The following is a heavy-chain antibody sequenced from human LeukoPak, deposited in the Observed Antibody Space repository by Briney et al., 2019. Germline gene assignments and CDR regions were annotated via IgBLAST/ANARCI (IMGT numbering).Heavy chain of an antibody. CDR3: AKSHVSTATGTGRYFDY. CDR1: GFTFSSYA. Sequence: GGSLRLSCAASGFTFSSYAMSWVRQAPGKGLEWVSAISGSGGSTYYADSVKGRFAISRDNSKHTVYLQMDSLRAEDTAVYYCAKSHVSTATGTGRYFDYWGQGTLVTVSS. CDR2: ISGSGGST. V-gene: IGHV3-23*01. J-gene: IGHJ4*02. D-gene: IGHD3-9*01.